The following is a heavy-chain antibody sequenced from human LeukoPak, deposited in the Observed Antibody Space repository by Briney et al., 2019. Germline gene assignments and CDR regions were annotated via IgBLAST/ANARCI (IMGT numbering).Heavy chain of an antibody. D-gene: IGHD6-13*01. CDR3: ARESPQRAAAGTGRFDY. CDR1: GGSISSSSYY. CDR2: IYYSGST. Sequence: PSETLSLTCTVSGGSISSSSYYWGWIRQPPGKGLEWIGSIYYSGSTYYNPSLKSRVTISVDTSKNQFSLKLSSVTAADTAVYYCARESPQRAAAGTGRFDYWGQGTLVTVSS. V-gene: IGHV4-39*07. J-gene: IGHJ4*02.